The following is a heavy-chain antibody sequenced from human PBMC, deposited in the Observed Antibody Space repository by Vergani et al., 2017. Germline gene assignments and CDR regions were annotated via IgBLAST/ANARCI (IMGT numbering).Heavy chain of an antibody. CDR1: GFTFSSYA. J-gene: IGHJ5*02. D-gene: IGHD2-15*01. V-gene: IGHV3-30-3*01. CDR2: ISYDGSNK. CDR3: ARAIVVARNLFDP. Sequence: QVQLVESGGGVVQPGRSLRLSCAASGFTFSSYAMHWVRQAPGKGLEWVAVISYDGSNKYYADSVKGRFTISRDNSKNTLYLQMNSLRAEDTAVYYCARAIVVARNLFDPWGQGTLVTVSS.